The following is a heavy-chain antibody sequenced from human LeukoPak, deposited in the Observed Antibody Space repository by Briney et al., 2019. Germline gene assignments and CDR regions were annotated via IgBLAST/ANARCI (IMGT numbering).Heavy chain of an antibody. CDR2: ISGSGGST. V-gene: IGHV3-23*01. D-gene: IGHD6-13*01. J-gene: IGHJ4*02. CDR1: GFTFSGYA. Sequence: PGGSLRLSCAASGFTFSGYAMSWVRQAPGKGLEWVSAISGSGGSTYYADSVKGRFTISRDNSKNTLYLQMNSLRAEDTAVYYCAKVGYSSSWGGYYFDYWGQGTLVTVSS. CDR3: AKVGYSSSWGGYYFDY.